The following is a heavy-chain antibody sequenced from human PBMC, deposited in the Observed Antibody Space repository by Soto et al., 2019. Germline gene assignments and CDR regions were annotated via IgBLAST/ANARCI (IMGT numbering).Heavy chain of an antibody. CDR2: INHSGST. CDR3: ARTFGSGRINWFDP. J-gene: IGHJ5*02. Sequence: PWETLSLTCAVYGGSFSGYYWSWIRQPPGKGLEWIGEINHSGSTNYNPSLKSRVTISVDTSKNQFSLKLSSVTAADTAVYYCARTFGSGRINWFDPWGQGTLVTVSS. D-gene: IGHD3-16*01. CDR1: GGSFSGYY. V-gene: IGHV4-34*01.